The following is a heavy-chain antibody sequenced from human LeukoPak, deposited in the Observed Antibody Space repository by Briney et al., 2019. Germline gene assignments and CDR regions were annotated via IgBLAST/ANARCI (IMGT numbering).Heavy chain of an antibody. CDR2: ISGSGGST. D-gene: IGHD2-15*01. Sequence: LTGGSLRLSCAASGFTFSSYGMSWVRQAPGKGLEWVSAISGSGGSTYCADSVKGRFTISRDNSKNTLYLQMNSLRAEDTAVYYCAKARYCSGGSCFPHLTPDYWGQGTLVTVSS. J-gene: IGHJ4*02. CDR1: GFTFSSYG. V-gene: IGHV3-23*01. CDR3: AKARYCSGGSCFPHLTPDY.